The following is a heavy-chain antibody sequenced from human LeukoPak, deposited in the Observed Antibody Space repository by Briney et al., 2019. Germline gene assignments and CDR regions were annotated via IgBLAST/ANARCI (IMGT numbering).Heavy chain of an antibody. CDR1: GFTFSSYW. V-gene: IGHV3-74*01. CDR2: INSDGSST. J-gene: IGHJ4*02. Sequence: GGSLRLSCAASGFTFSSYWIHWVRQAPGRGLVWVSRINSDGSSTSYADSVKGRFTTSRDNAKNTVYLQMNSLRVEDTAVYYCVVPGSPFDYGGQGTLVTVSS. CDR3: VVPGSPFDY. D-gene: IGHD1-26*01.